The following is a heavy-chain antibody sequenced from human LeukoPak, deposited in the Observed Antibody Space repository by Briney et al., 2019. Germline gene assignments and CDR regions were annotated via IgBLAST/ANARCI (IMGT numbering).Heavy chain of an antibody. D-gene: IGHD5-18*01. CDR2: ISGSGGST. Sequence: GGSLRLSCAASGFSFNSYAMTWVRQAPGKGLGRVSAISGSGGSTYYADSVRGRFTISRDNSKNTLYLQMSSLRAEDTAVYYCAKTVGSYGSLFDYWGQGTLVTVSS. CDR1: GFSFNSYA. J-gene: IGHJ4*02. V-gene: IGHV3-23*01. CDR3: AKTVGSYGSLFDY.